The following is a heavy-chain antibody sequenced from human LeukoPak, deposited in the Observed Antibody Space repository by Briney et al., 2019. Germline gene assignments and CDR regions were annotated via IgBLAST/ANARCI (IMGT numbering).Heavy chain of an antibody. V-gene: IGHV3-23*01. J-gene: IGHJ4*02. Sequence: GGSLRLSCTASGFTFSSFAMSWVRQAPGKGLEWVSAISGSGGSTYYADSVKGRLTISRDNSKNTLYLQMNSLRAEDTAVYYCAKDYYDSSGYYFGSQSDYWGQGTLVTVSS. CDR2: ISGSGGST. CDR3: AKDYYDSSGYYFGSQSDY. D-gene: IGHD3-22*01. CDR1: GFTFSSFA.